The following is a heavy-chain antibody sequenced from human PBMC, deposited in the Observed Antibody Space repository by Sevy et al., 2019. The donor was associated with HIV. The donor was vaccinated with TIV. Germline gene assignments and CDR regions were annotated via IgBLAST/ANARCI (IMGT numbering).Heavy chain of an antibody. Sequence: SETLSLTCTVSGGSISSSSYYWGWIRQPPGKGLEWIGSIYYSGSTYYNPSLKSRVTISLDTSKNQFSLKLSSVTAADTAVYYCARQDQLQWFRQLLGYLSTWFDPWGQGTLVTVSS. J-gene: IGHJ5*02. V-gene: IGHV4-39*01. D-gene: IGHD3-10*01. CDR2: IYYSGST. CDR3: ARQDQLQWFRQLLGYLSTWFDP. CDR1: GGSISSSSYY.